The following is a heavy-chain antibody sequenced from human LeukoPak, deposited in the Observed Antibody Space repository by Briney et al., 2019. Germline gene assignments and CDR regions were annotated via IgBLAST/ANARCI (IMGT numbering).Heavy chain of an antibody. CDR3: AGLVGRYSSGLYYYYFDY. J-gene: IGHJ4*02. CDR1: GGSFSGYY. Sequence: PETLSLTCAVYGGSFSGYYWSWIRQPPGEGLEWIGEINHSGSTNYNPSLKSRVTISVDTSKNQFSLKLSSVTAADTAVYYCAGLVGRYSSGLYYYYFDYWGQGTLVTVSS. D-gene: IGHD3-22*01. CDR2: INHSGST. V-gene: IGHV4-34*01.